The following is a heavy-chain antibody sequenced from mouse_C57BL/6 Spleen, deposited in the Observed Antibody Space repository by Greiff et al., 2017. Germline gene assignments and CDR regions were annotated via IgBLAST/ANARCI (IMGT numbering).Heavy chain of an antibody. V-gene: IGHV1-64*01. CDR1: GYTFTSYW. CDR2: IHPNSGST. D-gene: IGHD2-4*01. Sequence: VQLQQSGAELVKPGASVKLSCKASGYTFTSYWMHWVKQRPGQGLEWIGMIHPNSGSTNYNEKFKSKATLTVDKSSSTAYMQLSSLTSEDSAVYYCASPYYDYEGWFAYWGQGTLVTVSA. J-gene: IGHJ3*01. CDR3: ASPYYDYEGWFAY.